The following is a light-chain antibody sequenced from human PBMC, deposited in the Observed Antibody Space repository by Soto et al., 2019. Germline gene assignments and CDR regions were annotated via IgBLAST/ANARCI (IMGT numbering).Light chain of an antibody. CDR1: SSNIGSNT. J-gene: IGLJ1*01. CDR3: SAWDNSMNGYV. Sequence: QSVLTQPLSVSASPGQRVTISCSGGSSNIGSNTVAWYQHLPGTAPPRLIFTAGQRPSGVPGRFSGSKSGTSASLAISGLQSEDEGDYYYSAWDNSMNGYVFGPRTKLTVL. V-gene: IGLV1-44*01. CDR2: TAG.